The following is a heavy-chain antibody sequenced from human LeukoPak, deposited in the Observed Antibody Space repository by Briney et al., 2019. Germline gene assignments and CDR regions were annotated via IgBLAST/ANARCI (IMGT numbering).Heavy chain of an antibody. J-gene: IGHJ4*02. CDR2: IYSGGST. D-gene: IGHD1-26*01. CDR3: AKEYTGTFSPFPSYFDN. V-gene: IGHV3-66*01. Sequence: GGSLRLSCAASEFSVGSNYMTWVRQAPGKGLEWVSLIYSGGSTYYADSVKGRFTISRDNSKNTLYLQMNSLRAEDTAIYYCAKEYTGTFSPFPSYFDNWGQGTLVTVSS. CDR1: EFSVGSNY.